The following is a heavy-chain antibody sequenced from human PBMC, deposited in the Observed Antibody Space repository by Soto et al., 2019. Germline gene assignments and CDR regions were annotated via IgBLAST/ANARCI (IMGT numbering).Heavy chain of an antibody. CDR3: TRLFATYYYYIDV. J-gene: IGHJ6*03. Sequence: PGGSLRLSCAASVFVFGNSAMSWVRQAPGKGLEWVSAITTSATGSNTFYADSVKGRFTISRDDSQNTLYLQMNSLRGEDTAVYYCTRLFATYYYYIDVWGNGTTVTVSS. V-gene: IGHV3-23*01. CDR2: ITTSATGSNT. CDR1: VFVFGNSA.